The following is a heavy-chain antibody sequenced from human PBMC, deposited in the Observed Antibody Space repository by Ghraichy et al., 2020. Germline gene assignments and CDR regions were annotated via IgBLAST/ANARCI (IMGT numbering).Heavy chain of an antibody. V-gene: IGHV2-5*02. CDR1: GFSLSTSALG. CDR2: IYWDDDK. CDR3: ARILDYDILTGLVGFDY. D-gene: IGHD3-9*01. Sequence: SGPTLAKPTQTLTLTCTFSGFSLSTSALGVGWIRQPPGKALEWLALIYWDDDKRYSPSLKSRLTITKDTSQNQVVLTMTNLDPLDTATYYCARILDYDILTGLVGFDYWGQGTLVTVSS. J-gene: IGHJ4*02.